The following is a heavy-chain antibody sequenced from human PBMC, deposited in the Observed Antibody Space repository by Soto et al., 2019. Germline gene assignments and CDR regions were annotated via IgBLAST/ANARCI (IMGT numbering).Heavy chain of an antibody. Sequence: ASVKVSCKASGGTFSSYTISWVRQAPGQGLEWMGRIITILGIANYAQKFKGRVTITADKSTSTAYMELSSLRSEDTTVYYCASQGFSSTSCYPNYYYYYYMDVWGKGTTVTVSS. J-gene: IGHJ6*03. V-gene: IGHV1-69*02. CDR1: GGTFSSYT. CDR3: ASQGFSSTSCYPNYYYYYYMDV. CDR2: IITILGIA. D-gene: IGHD2-2*01.